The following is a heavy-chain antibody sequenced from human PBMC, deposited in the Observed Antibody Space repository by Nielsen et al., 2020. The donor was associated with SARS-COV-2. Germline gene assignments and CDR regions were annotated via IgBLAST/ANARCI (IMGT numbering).Heavy chain of an antibody. J-gene: IGHJ6*03. V-gene: IGHV3-33*01. CDR3: ARALLPRADRYYYYDMDV. CDR1: GFTFSRYG. D-gene: IGHD2-15*01. CDR2: VWSDGTTK. Sequence: GESLKISCAASGFTFSRYGMHWVRQAPGKGLEWVAHVWSDGTTKYNPVSVKGRFTISRDNSKNTLYVQMNRLTADDTAVYYCARALLPRADRYYYYDMDVWGKGTTVTVSS.